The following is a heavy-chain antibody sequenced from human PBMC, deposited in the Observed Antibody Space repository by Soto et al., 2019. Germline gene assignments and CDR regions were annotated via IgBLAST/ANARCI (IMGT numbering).Heavy chain of an antibody. J-gene: IGHJ5*02. CDR1: GFTFRSYA. Sequence: GGSLRLSCAASGFTFRSYAMTWARQAPGKGLEWVSSLLRSGSSAYYADSVRGRFSISSDTSANSLYLQMDNLRAEDTAIYYCAKDAISGDGIWLMDSWGQGTVVTVSS. D-gene: IGHD4-17*01. CDR2: LLRSGSSA. CDR3: AKDAISGDGIWLMDS. V-gene: IGHV3-23*01.